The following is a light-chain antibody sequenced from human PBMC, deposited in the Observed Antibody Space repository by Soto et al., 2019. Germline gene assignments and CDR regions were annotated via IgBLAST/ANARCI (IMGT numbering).Light chain of an antibody. CDR2: ANT. CDR3: LSYDTRLREV. Sequence: QSVLTQPHSVSGAPGQTVTISCTWTSSNIGAGFDVPWYQQLPGAAPKLLIYANTDRPSGVPARFSGSKSVTSASLASTGLQPKDEADYFCLSYDTRLREVFGGGTKLTVL. CDR1: SSNIGAGFD. J-gene: IGLJ2*01. V-gene: IGLV1-40*01.